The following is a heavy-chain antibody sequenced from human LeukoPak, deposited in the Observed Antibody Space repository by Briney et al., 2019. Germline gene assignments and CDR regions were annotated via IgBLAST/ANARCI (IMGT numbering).Heavy chain of an antibody. D-gene: IGHD4-17*01. V-gene: IGHV3-74*01. CDR2: INSDGSPT. CDR1: GFTFSSYA. J-gene: IGHJ4*02. CDR3: ARAGYYRFDY. Sequence: PGRSLRLSCAASGFTFSSYAMHWVRQAPGKGLEWVSRINSDGSPTNYADSVKGRFTISTDNAKNTLYLQMNSLIAEDTAVYYCARAGYYRFDYWGQGSLVTVSS.